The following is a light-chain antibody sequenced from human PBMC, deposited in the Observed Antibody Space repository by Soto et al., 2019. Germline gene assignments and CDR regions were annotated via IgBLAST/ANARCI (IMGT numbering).Light chain of an antibody. CDR1: QSISNY. CDR3: QQSYSTPGIT. J-gene: IGKJ3*01. CDR2: AAS. V-gene: IGKV1-39*01. Sequence: DIQMTQSPPSLSASVGDRITINCRASQSISNYVNWYQHKPGKAPKLLIYAASSLQSGVPSRFSGSGSGTDFTLTISSLQPEDFATYYCQQSYSTPGITFGPGTKVDIK.